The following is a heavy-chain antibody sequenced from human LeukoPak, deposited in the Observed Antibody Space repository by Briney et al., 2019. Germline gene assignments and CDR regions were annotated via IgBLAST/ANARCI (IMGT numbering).Heavy chain of an antibody. CDR2: IYYSGST. V-gene: IGHV4-31*03. J-gene: IGHJ4*02. Sequence: SETLSLTCTVSGGSISSGGYYWSWTRQHPGKGLEWIGYIYYSGSTYYNPSLKSRVTISVDTSKNQFSLKLSSVTAADTAVYYCARVLNYYGSGSYYTPSHFDYWGQGTLVTVSS. CDR1: GGSISSGGYY. D-gene: IGHD3-10*01. CDR3: ARVLNYYGSGSYYTPSHFDY.